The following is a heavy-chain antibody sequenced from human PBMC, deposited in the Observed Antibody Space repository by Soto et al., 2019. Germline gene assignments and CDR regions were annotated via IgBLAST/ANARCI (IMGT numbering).Heavy chain of an antibody. CDR3: ARGRHNCNWVLTHGAFDI. CDR2: INHSGST. D-gene: IGHD1-7*01. V-gene: IGHV4-34*01. Sequence: PSETLSLTCAVYDGSFSGYYWSWIRQPPGKGLEWIGEINHSGSTNYTPSLKSRVTISVDTSKNQFSLKLSSVTAPDTAVYYCARGRHNCNWVLTHGAFDIWGQATMVTGSS. J-gene: IGHJ3*02. CDR1: DGSFSGYY.